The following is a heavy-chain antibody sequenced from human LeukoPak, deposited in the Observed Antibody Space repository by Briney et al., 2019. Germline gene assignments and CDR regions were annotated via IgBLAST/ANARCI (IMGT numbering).Heavy chain of an antibody. V-gene: IGHV4-59*01. J-gene: IGHJ4*02. Sequence: SETLSLTCTVSGGSISSYYWSWIRQPPGKGLEWIGYIYYSGSTNYNPSLKSRVTISVDTSKNQFSLKLSSVTAADTAVYYCARSGYSYGYGVDYWGQGTLVIVSS. CDR1: GGSISSYY. CDR3: ARSGYSYGYGVDY. CDR2: IYYSGST. D-gene: IGHD5-18*01.